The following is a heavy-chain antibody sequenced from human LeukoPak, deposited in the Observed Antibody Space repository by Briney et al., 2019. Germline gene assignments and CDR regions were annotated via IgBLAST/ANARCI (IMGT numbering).Heavy chain of an antibody. D-gene: IGHD6-13*01. V-gene: IGHV1-2*02. CDR1: GYTFTGYY. CDR3: ARSLSSWSSSRNRRNNWFFDL. Sequence: ASVKVSCKASGYTFTGYYMHWVRQAPGQGLEWMGWINPNSGGTNYAQKFQGRVTMTRDTSISTAYMELSRLRSDDTAVYYCARSLSSWSSSRNRRNNWFFDLWGRGTLVTVSS. CDR2: INPNSGGT. J-gene: IGHJ2*01.